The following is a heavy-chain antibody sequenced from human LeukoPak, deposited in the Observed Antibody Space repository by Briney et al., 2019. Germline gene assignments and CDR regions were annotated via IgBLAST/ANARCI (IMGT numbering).Heavy chain of an antibody. J-gene: IGHJ4*02. CDR2: IYYSGST. CDR1: GGSISSGGYY. V-gene: IGHV4-31*03. CDR3: ARIVAGYDILTGYYPYYFDY. D-gene: IGHD3-9*01. Sequence: SETLSLTCTVSGGSISSGGYYWSWIRQHPGKGLEWIGYIYYSGSTYYNPSLKSRVTISVDTSKNQFSLKLSSVTVADTAVYYCARIVAGYDILTGYYPYYFDYWGQGTLVTVSS.